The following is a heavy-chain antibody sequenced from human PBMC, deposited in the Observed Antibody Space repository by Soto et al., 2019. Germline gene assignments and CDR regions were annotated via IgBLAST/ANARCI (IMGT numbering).Heavy chain of an antibody. CDR3: ARDQGITTVGVYSMYYYGMDV. Sequence: QVQLVQSGAEVKKPGASVKVSCKASGYTFTNSGISWVRQAPGQGLEWMGWISTDNGNTNYAQHLQGRVSMTTDTSTSTAYIDLRSLRSDDTAVYYCARDQGITTVGVYSMYYYGMDVWGQGTTVTVSS. V-gene: IGHV1-18*01. D-gene: IGHD3-3*01. CDR2: ISTDNGNT. J-gene: IGHJ6*02. CDR1: GYTFTNSG.